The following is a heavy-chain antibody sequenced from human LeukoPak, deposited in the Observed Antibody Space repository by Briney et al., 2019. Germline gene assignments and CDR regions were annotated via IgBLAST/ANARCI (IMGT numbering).Heavy chain of an antibody. V-gene: IGHV3-74*01. CDR2: INRGGSRT. CDR1: GFTFSSYA. J-gene: IGHJ4*02. Sequence: GGSLRLSCAASGFTFSSYAMSWVRQAPGKGLMWVSRINRGGSRTDYADSVKGRFTISRDDAKNTLYLQLNSLRAEDTAVYFCARGGGDTAMAHDYWGQGTLVTVSS. CDR3: ARGGGDTAMAHDY. D-gene: IGHD5-18*01.